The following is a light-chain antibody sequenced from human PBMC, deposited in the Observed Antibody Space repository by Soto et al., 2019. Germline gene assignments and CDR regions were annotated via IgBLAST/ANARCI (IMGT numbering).Light chain of an antibody. CDR3: QHYNSYSEA. CDR1: QTISSW. J-gene: IGKJ1*01. CDR2: KAS. Sequence: DIQMTQSPSTLSGSVGDRVTITCRASQTISSWLAWYQQKPGKAPKLLIYKASTLKSGVPSRFSASGSGTEFTLTISSLQPDDFATYYCQHYNSYSEAFCQGTKVELK. V-gene: IGKV1-5*03.